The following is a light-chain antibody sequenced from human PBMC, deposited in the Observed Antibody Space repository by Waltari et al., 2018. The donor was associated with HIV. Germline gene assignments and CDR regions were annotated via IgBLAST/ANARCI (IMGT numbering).Light chain of an antibody. J-gene: IGLJ1*01. CDR3: AAWDDSLSGYV. CDR2: RNN. CDR1: SSNIGSNY. V-gene: IGLV1-47*01. Sequence: QSVLTQPPSASGTPGQRVTISCSGSSSNIGSNYVYWYQQLPGTAPKLLIFRNNRRPSGVPDRFSGSKSGTSGSLAISGLRSEDEAEYYCAAWDDSLSGYVFGTGTKVTVL.